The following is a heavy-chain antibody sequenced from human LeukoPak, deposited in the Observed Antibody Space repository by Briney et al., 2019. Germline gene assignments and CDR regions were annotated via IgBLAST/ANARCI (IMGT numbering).Heavy chain of an antibody. J-gene: IGHJ4*02. CDR1: GYTLTGYY. D-gene: IGHD3-10*01. CDR3: ARALGAYGSGSYSLPDY. Sequence: GASVKVSCKASGYTLTGYYMHWVRQAPGQGLEWMGRINPNSGGTNYAQKFQGRVTMTRDTSISTAYMELSRLRSDDTAVYYCARALGAYGSGSYSLPDYWGQGTLVTVSS. CDR2: INPNSGGT. V-gene: IGHV1-2*06.